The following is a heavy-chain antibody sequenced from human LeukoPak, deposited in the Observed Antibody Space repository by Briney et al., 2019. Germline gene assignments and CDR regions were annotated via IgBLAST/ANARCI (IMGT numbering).Heavy chain of an antibody. CDR3: ARILEGSGAAFDI. CDR1: GGSMNNYY. Sequence: PSETLSLTCIVSGGSMNNYYWSWLRQPPGKGLEWIAYIHYTGITNYNPFLKSRVTISLDTSKNQFSLKLNSVTAADTAFYYCARILEGSGAAFDIWGQGTMVTVSS. CDR2: IHYTGIT. D-gene: IGHD1-26*01. J-gene: IGHJ3*02. V-gene: IGHV4-59*01.